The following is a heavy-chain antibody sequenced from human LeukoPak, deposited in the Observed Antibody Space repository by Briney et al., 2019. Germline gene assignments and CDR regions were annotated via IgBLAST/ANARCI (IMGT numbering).Heavy chain of an antibody. CDR2: INPSGGST. Sequence: ASVKVSCKASGCTFTSYYMHWVRQAPGQGLEWMGIINPSGGSTSYAQKFQGRVTMTRDTSTSTVYMELSSLRSEDTAVYYCAREERYYDSSGSDSTRPFDPWGQGTLVTVSS. V-gene: IGHV1-46*01. CDR1: GCTFTSYY. D-gene: IGHD3-22*01. CDR3: AREERYYDSSGSDSTRPFDP. J-gene: IGHJ5*02.